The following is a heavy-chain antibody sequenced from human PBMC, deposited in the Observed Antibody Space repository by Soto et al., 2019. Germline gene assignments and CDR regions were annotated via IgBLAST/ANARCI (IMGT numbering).Heavy chain of an antibody. J-gene: IGHJ6*02. CDR2: ISGSGKDT. D-gene: IGHD6-6*01. CDR3: ARVHLVRTSSYYCGMDV. Sequence: GGSLRLSCAASGFTFTSYAMSWVRQAPGKGLEWVSIISGSGKDTFYRDSVKGRFTISRDNAESSLVLQMNSLTVDDTAVYHCARVHLVRTSSYYCGMDVWGPGTTVTVSS. CDR1: GFTFTSYA. V-gene: IGHV3-23*01.